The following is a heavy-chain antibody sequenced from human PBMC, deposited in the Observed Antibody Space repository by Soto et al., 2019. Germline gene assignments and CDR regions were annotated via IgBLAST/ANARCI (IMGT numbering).Heavy chain of an antibody. CDR2: INNSGST. V-gene: IGHV4-34*01. Sequence: QVQLQQWGAGLLKPSETLSLTCVVYGGSFSGYYWSWIRQPPGKGLEWIGEINNSGSTNYNPSLKSRVTISVHTSKNQFSLKLSSGTAADTAVYYCARGGYGGNSGLGHLDYWGQGTLVTVST. CDR3: ARGGYGGNSGLGHLDY. CDR1: GGSFSGYY. D-gene: IGHD2-21*02. J-gene: IGHJ4*02.